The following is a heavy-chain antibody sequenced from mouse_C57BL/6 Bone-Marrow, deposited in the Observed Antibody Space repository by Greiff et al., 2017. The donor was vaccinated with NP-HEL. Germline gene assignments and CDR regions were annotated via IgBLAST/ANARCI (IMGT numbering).Heavy chain of an antibody. CDR2: IDPETGGT. J-gene: IGHJ4*01. Sequence: VQLQQSGAELVRPGASVTLSCKASGYTFTDYEMHWVKQTPVHGLEWIGAIDPETGGTAYNQKFKGKAILTADKSSSTAYMERRSLTSEDSAVYYCTRWHDYDGTPYYAMDYWGQGTSVTVSS. V-gene: IGHV1-15*01. CDR3: TRWHDYDGTPYYAMDY. D-gene: IGHD2-4*01. CDR1: GYTFTDYE.